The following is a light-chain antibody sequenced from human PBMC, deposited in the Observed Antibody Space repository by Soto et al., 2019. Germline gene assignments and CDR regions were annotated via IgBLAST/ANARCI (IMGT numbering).Light chain of an antibody. J-gene: IGKJ1*01. CDR1: QSTSSSF. CDR3: QQYGRSPPT. V-gene: IGKV3-20*01. Sequence: EIVLAQSPVTLSLSPGERATLSCRASQSTSSSFLAWYQQKPGQAPRLLIYGASSRATGIPDRFSGSGSGTDFTLTISRLEPEDFAVYYCQQYGRSPPTFGQGTKVDIK. CDR2: GAS.